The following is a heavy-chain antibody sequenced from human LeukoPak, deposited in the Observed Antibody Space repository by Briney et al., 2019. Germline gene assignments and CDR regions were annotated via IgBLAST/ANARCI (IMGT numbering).Heavy chain of an antibody. Sequence: ASVKVSCKASGYTFTGYYMHWVRQAPGQGLEWMGWINPNSGGTNYAQKFQGRVTMTTDTSTSTAYMELRSLRSDDTAVYYCARAPRPGGYYFFDYWGQGTLVTVSS. CDR1: GYTFTGYY. V-gene: IGHV1-2*02. CDR3: ARAPRPGGYYFFDY. J-gene: IGHJ4*02. D-gene: IGHD3-22*01. CDR2: INPNSGGT.